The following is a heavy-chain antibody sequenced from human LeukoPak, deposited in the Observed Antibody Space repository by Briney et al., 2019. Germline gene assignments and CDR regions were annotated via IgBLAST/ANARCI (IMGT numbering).Heavy chain of an antibody. Sequence: ASVKVSCKASGYTFTGYYMHWVRQAPGQGLEWMGWINPNSGGTNYAQKFQGRVTMTRDTSLSTAYMELSRLRSDDTAVYYCARSGSYYTAFDIWGQGTMVTVSS. J-gene: IGHJ3*02. CDR2: INPNSGGT. CDR3: ARSGSYYTAFDI. D-gene: IGHD1-26*01. V-gene: IGHV1-2*02. CDR1: GYTFTGYY.